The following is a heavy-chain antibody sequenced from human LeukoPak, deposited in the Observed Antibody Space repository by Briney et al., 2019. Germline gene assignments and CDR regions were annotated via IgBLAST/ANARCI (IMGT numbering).Heavy chain of an antibody. J-gene: IGHJ4*02. V-gene: IGHV3-7*01. Sequence: GESLRLSCAASGFTFITSWMSWLRQAPGKGLEWVAHTKRDGSEKYYVDSVKGRFTISRDNAKNSLSLQMNSLRAEDTAVYYCASWTSSSSNYWGQGTLVTVSS. CDR2: TKRDGSEK. CDR3: ASWTSSSSNY. CDR1: GFTFITSW. D-gene: IGHD6-6*01.